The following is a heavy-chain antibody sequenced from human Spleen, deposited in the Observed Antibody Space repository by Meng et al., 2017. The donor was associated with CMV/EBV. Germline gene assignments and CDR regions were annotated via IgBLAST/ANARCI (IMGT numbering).Heavy chain of an antibody. J-gene: IGHJ6*02. D-gene: IGHD3-3*01. CDR2: ISSSGSTI. V-gene: IGHV3-48*03. Sequence: GESLKISCAASGFTFSSYEMNWVRQAPGKGLEWVSYISSSGSTIYYADSVKGRFTISRDNAKNSLYLQMNSLRAEDTAVYYCARDRTIFGVVYYYYGMDVWGQGTTVTVSS. CDR1: GFTFSSYE. CDR3: ARDRTIFGVVYYYYGMDV.